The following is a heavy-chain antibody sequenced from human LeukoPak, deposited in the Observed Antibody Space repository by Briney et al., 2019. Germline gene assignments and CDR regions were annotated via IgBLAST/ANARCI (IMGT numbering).Heavy chain of an antibody. Sequence: EASVKVSCRASGYTFTNYGISWVRPAPGQGLEGMGWISAYNGNTNYAQKLQGRVTITTDTSTSTAYMELRSLRSDDTAVYYCARTPLLWFGELLHFDYWGQGTLVTVSS. D-gene: IGHD3-10*01. CDR1: GYTFTNYG. CDR3: ARTPLLWFGELLHFDY. V-gene: IGHV1-18*01. CDR2: ISAYNGNT. J-gene: IGHJ4*02.